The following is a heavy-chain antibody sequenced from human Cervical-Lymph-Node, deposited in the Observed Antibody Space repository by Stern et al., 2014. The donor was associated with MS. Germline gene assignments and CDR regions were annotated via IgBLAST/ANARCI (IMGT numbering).Heavy chain of an antibody. V-gene: IGHV3-9*01. D-gene: IGHD6-19*01. CDR2: IRWNRGDI. J-gene: IGHJ4*02. CDR3: VKDVDSTIAVSFDS. Sequence: LVESGGGLVQPGRSLRLSWAASGVTFDDSAMHWVRQTTGKGLEWVSGIRWNRGDIAYAESVKGRLDISRGNVKNCMYLHISSLKVEDTALYYCVKDVDSTIAVSFDSWGQGTLVTVSS. CDR1: GVTFDDSA.